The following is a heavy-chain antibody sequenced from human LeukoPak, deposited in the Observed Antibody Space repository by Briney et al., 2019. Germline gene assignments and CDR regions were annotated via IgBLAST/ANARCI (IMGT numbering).Heavy chain of an antibody. CDR1: GGSFSGYC. J-gene: IGHJ4*02. V-gene: IGHV4-34*01. Sequence: SETLSLTCAVYGGSFSGYCWSWIRQPPGKGLEWIGEINHSGSTNYNPSLKSRVTISVDTSKNQFSLKLSSVTAADTAVYYCARGLADCSSTSCYVGYWGQGTLVTVSS. CDR2: INHSGST. CDR3: ARGLADCSSTSCYVGY. D-gene: IGHD2-2*01.